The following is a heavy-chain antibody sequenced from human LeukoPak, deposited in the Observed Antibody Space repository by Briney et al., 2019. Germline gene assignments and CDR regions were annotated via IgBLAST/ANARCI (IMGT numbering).Heavy chain of an antibody. J-gene: IGHJ4*02. V-gene: IGHV3-33*01. CDR3: ARGWGISTWYVDY. Sequence: PGGSLRLSCAASGFTFSSYGMHWVRQAPGKGLEWLALIWDDGSKEKYADSVKGRFTISRDNSKNTLYLQMNSLRAEDTAVYYCARGWGISTWYVDYWGQGTLVSVSS. CDR2: IWDDGSKE. D-gene: IGHD6-13*01. CDR1: GFTFSSYG.